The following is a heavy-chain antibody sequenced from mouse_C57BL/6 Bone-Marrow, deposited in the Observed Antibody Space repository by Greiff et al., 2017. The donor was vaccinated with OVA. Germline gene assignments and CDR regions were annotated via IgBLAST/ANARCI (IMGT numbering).Heavy chain of an antibody. V-gene: IGHV5-12*01. J-gene: IGHJ2*01. CDR2: ISNGGGST. Sequence: EVQLVESGGGLVQPGGSLKLSCAASGFTFSDYYMYWVRQTPEKRLEWVAYISNGGGSTYYPDTVKGRFTISRDNAKNTLYLQMSRLKSEDTAMYYCARHEGSNYFDYWGQGTTLTVSS. CDR1: GFTFSDYY. D-gene: IGHD1-1*01. CDR3: ARHEGSNYFDY.